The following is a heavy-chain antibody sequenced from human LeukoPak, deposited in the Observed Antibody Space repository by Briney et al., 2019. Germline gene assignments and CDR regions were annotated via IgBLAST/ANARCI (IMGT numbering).Heavy chain of an antibody. J-gene: IGHJ5*02. V-gene: IGHV4-4*02. CDR3: ARGYYYGSGTIWFDP. CDR2: IYHSGST. Sequence: PSETLSLTCAVSGGSISSSNWWSWVRRPPGKGLEWIGEIYHSGSTNYNPSLKSRVTISVDKSKNQFSLKLSSVTAADTAVYYCARGYYYGSGTIWFDPWGQGTLVTVSS. CDR1: GGSISSSNW. D-gene: IGHD3-10*01.